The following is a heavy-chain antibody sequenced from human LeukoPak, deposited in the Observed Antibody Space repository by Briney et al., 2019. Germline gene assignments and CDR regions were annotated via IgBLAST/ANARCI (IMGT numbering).Heavy chain of an antibody. D-gene: IGHD3-10*01. Sequence: ASVKVSCKASGYTFTGYYIHWVRQAPGQGLEWMGWINPNSPGTNYAQKFQGRVTMTRDTSISTAYMELSRLRSDDTAVYYCARGVYGSGSYPDTFDIWGQGTMVTVSS. CDR3: ARGVYGSGSYPDTFDI. CDR1: GYTFTGYY. J-gene: IGHJ3*02. CDR2: INPNSPGT. V-gene: IGHV1-2*02.